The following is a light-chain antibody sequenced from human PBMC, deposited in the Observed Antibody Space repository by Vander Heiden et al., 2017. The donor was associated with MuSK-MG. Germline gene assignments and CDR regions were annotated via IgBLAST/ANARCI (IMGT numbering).Light chain of an antibody. CDR2: AAS. J-gene: IGKJ1*01. V-gene: IGKV1-39*01. Sequence: DMQMTHSPSSLSASVGDRVTITCRASQSISSYLNWYQQKPGKAPKLLIYAASSLQSGVPSRFSGSGSGTDFTLTISSLQPEDFATYYCQQSDSPPRTFGQGTKVEIK. CDR3: QQSDSPPRT. CDR1: QSISSY.